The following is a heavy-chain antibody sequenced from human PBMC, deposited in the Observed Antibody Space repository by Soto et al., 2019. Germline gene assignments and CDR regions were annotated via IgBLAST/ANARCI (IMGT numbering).Heavy chain of an antibody. Sequence: SVKVSCKASGGTFSSYTISWVRQAPGQGLEWMGRIIPILGITNYAQKIKGRVTITTDKPTSTAYIELSSLRSEDTAVYYCARPSGSYYYYYGMDVWGQGTTVTVSS. V-gene: IGHV1-69*02. CDR1: GGTFSSYT. CDR3: ARPSGSYYYYYGMDV. D-gene: IGHD1-26*01. CDR2: IIPILGIT. J-gene: IGHJ6*02.